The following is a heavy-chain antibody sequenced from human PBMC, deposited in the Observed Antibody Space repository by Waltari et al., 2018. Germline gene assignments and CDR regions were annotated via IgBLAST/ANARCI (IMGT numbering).Heavy chain of an antibody. D-gene: IGHD1-26*01. V-gene: IGHV3-48*01. Sequence: EVQLVESGGGLVQPGGSLRLSCAASGFTFSSYSMNWVRQAPGKGLEWVSYISSSSSTIYYADSVKGRFTISRDNAKNSLYLQMNSLRAEDTAVYYCARGGRGSYLGYFDYWGQGTLVTVSS. J-gene: IGHJ4*02. CDR2: ISSSSSTI. CDR3: ARGGRGSYLGYFDY. CDR1: GFTFSSYS.